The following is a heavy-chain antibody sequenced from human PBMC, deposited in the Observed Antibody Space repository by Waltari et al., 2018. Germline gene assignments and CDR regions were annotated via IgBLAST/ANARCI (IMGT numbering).Heavy chain of an antibody. CDR3: ARDLVPAAMGGFDP. CDR1: GFTFSSYD. V-gene: IGHV3-13*01. J-gene: IGHJ5*02. Sequence: EVQLVESGGGLVQPGGSLRLSCAASGFTFSSYDMHWVRQATGKGLEWVSAIGTAGDTYYPGSVKGRFTISRENAKNSLYLQMYSLRAGDTAVYYCARDLVPAAMGGFDPWGQGTLVTVSS. D-gene: IGHD2-2*01. CDR2: IGTAGDT.